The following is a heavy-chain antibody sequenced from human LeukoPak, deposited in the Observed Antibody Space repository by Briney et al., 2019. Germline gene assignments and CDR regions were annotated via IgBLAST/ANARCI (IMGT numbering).Heavy chain of an antibody. D-gene: IGHD3-3*01. J-gene: IGHJ4*02. Sequence: ASVKVSCKASGGTFSSHTISWVRQAPGQGLEWMGRIIPIFGTANYAQKFQGRVTITTDESTSTAYMELSSLRSEDTAVYYCARCPHYDFWSGYFDYWGQGTLVTVSS. CDR1: GGTFSSHT. CDR3: ARCPHYDFWSGYFDY. CDR2: IIPIFGTA. V-gene: IGHV1-69*05.